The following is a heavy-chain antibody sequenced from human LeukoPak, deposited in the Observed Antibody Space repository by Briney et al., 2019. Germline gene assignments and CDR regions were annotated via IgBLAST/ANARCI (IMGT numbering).Heavy chain of an antibody. Sequence: GGSLRLSCAASGFTFSTYWMHWVRQAPGKGLVWVSRINNDGSNTGYADSVKGQFTISRDNAKNTLYLQMNSLRAEDTAVYYCARWGPYCSTTSCYGLGYWGQGTLVTVSS. CDR2: INNDGSNT. CDR1: GFTFSTYW. V-gene: IGHV3-74*01. CDR3: ARWGPYCSTTSCYGLGY. D-gene: IGHD2-2*01. J-gene: IGHJ4*02.